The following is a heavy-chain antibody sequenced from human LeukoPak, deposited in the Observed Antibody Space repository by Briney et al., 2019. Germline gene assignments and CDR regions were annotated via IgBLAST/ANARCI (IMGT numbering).Heavy chain of an antibody. V-gene: IGHV3-7*01. CDR2: INQDESER. CDR1: GFIFSRYW. Sequence: GSLRLSCATSGFIFSRYWMSWVRQAPGKGLEWVANINQDESERNYVDSVKGRFTISRDNAKNSLDLQMNSLRAEDTAVYYCARYGNGEWLAHYAFDVWGQGTMVTVAS. CDR3: ARYGNGEWLAHYAFDV. D-gene: IGHD6-19*01. J-gene: IGHJ3*01.